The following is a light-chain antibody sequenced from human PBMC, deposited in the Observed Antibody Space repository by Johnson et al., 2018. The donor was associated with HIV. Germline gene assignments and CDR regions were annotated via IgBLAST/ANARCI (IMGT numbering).Light chain of an antibody. J-gene: IGLJ1*01. CDR2: DNN. V-gene: IGLV1-51*01. Sequence: QSVLTQPPSVSAAPGQKVTISCSGSSSNIGNNYVSWYQQLPGTAPKLLIYDNNKRPSGIPDRFSGSKSGTSATLGITGLQTGDESDYYRGTWDSSLSGGFGTGTKVTVL. CDR3: GTWDSSLSGG. CDR1: SSNIGNNY.